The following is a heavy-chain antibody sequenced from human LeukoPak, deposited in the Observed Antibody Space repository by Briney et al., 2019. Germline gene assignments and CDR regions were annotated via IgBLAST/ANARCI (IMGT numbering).Heavy chain of an antibody. CDR2: INPNSSGT. CDR3: ARDLKGLELRFY. CDR1: GYTFTGYY. D-gene: IGHD1-7*01. V-gene: IGHV1-2*06. J-gene: IGHJ4*02. Sequence: ASVKVSCKASGYTFTGYYMHWVRQAPGQGLEWMGRINPNSSGTNYAQKFQGRVTMTRDTSISTAYMELSRLRSDDTAVYYCARDLKGLELRFYWGQGTLVTVSS.